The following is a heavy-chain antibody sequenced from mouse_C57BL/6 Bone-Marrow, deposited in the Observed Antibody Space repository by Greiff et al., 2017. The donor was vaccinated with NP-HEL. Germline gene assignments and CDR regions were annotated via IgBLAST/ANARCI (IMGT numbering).Heavy chain of an antibody. CDR3: ARSGDPYYAMDY. V-gene: IGHV1-69*01. D-gene: IGHD2-13*01. Sequence: QVQLQQPGAELVMPGASVKLSCKASGYTFTSYWMHWVKQRPGQGLEWIGEIDPSDSYTNYNQKFKGKSTLTVDKSSSTAYMQLSSLTSEDSAVYYCARSGDPYYAMDYWGQGTSVTVSS. J-gene: IGHJ4*01. CDR1: GYTFTSYW. CDR2: IDPSDSYT.